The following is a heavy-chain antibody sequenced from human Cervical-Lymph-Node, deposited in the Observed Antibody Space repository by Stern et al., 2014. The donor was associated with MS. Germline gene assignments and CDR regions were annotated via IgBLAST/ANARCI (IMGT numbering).Heavy chain of an antibody. CDR2: IWYDGSNK. CDR1: GFVFRNYV. Sequence: MQLVESGGDVAQPGRSLTLSCAASGFVFRNYVMHWVRQAPGKGLEWVALIWYDGSNKYYADSVEGRFTISRDNSKNTLNLQMNSLRDEDTAVYYCARDASYQLLDFWGQGTPVTVSS. V-gene: IGHV3-33*01. J-gene: IGHJ4*02. CDR3: ARDASYQLLDF. D-gene: IGHD2-2*01.